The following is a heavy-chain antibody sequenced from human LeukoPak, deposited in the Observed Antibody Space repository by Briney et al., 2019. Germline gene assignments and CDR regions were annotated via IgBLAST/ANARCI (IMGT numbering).Heavy chain of an antibody. D-gene: IGHD5-24*01. J-gene: IGHJ4*02. CDR1: GFTFSRYW. CDR3: ARGRRWLESLGNFDY. Sequence: QPGGSLRLSCAASGFTFSRYWMTWVRQAPGKGLEWVANIGEDGRATYYVDFVKGRFTISRDNAKKSLDLQMNSLRSDDTAVYYCARGRRWLESLGNFDYWGQGTLVTVSS. CDR2: IGEDGRAT. V-gene: IGHV3-7*03.